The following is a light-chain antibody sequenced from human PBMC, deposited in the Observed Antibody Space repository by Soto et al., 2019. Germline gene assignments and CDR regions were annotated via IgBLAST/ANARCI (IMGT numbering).Light chain of an antibody. CDR2: GAS. J-gene: IGKJ4*01. V-gene: IGKV3D-20*02. CDR1: QSTSSKY. CDR3: QQRSRWPT. Sequence: EIVLTQSPGTLSLSPGERTTLSCRASQSTSSKYLAWYQQKLGQAPRLLIYGASSRATGVPARFSGGGSGTDFTLTISSLEPDDFALYYCQQRSRWPTFGGGTKVDIK.